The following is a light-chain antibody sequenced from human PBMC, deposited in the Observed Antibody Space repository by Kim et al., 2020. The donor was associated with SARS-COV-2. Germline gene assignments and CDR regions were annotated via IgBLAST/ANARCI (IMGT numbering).Light chain of an antibody. V-gene: IGKV3-15*01. J-gene: IGKJ1*01. CDR1: RGVSNN. CDR3: QKYNSWPRT. CDR2: SAS. Sequence: APSSWCAGRGVSNNLAWYQQKPGQAPWLLIYSASPRTTGIPARFSGSGSGTEFTLTISSLQPEDFAVYYCQKYNSWPRTFRQGTNVELK.